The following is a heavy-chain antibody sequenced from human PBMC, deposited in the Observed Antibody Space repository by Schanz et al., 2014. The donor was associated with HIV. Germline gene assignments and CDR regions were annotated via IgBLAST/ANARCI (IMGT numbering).Heavy chain of an antibody. Sequence: QVQLVQSGPEVKKPGASVRVSCKASGFTLTSYYIHWVRQAPGQGLEWMEIINPSGGRTNYAQKFQGRPTVTRDTSTSTVYMEMNSLRPDDTAVYYCARDSPVAAGTLDYWGQGTLVTVSS. J-gene: IGHJ4*02. D-gene: IGHD6-13*01. CDR3: ARDSPVAAGTLDY. V-gene: IGHV1-46*01. CDR2: INPSGGRT. CDR1: GFTLTSYY.